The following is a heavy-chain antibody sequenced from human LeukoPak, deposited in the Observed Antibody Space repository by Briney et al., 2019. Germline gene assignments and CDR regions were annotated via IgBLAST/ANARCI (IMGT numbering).Heavy chain of an antibody. J-gene: IGHJ4*02. V-gene: IGHV3-21*01. CDR3: ARGTMFPYYFDY. D-gene: IGHD3-10*02. CDR2: ISSSSSYI. Sequence: GGSLRLSCAASGFKFSSYSMKWVRQASGKGLEWVSFISSSSSYIYYADSLKGRFTISRDNAKNSLYLQMNSLRAEDTAVYYCARGTMFPYYFDYWGQGTLVTVSS. CDR1: GFKFSSYS.